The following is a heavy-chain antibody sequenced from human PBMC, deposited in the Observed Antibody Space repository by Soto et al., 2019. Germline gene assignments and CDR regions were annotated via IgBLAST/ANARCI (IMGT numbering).Heavy chain of an antibody. V-gene: IGHV2-5*02. CDR2: IYWDDDK. CDR3: AHSGAGYSGSGSYLAWFDP. Sequence: QITLKESGPTLVKPTQTLTLTCTFSGFSLSTSGVGVGWIRQPPGKALEWLALIYWDDDKRYSPSLKSRLTITKDTSKNQVVLTLTNMDPVDTATYYCAHSGAGYSGSGSYLAWFDPWGQGTLVTVSS. D-gene: IGHD3-10*01. J-gene: IGHJ5*02. CDR1: GFSLSTSGVG.